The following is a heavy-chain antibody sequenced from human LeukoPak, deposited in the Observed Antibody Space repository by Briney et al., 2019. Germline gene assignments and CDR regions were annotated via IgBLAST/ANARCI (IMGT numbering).Heavy chain of an antibody. CDR1: GFTFSSYG. D-gene: IGHD6-19*01. V-gene: IGHV3-33*06. CDR3: AKDRYSSGWYGSDY. J-gene: IGHJ4*02. CDR2: IWYDGSNK. Sequence: PGRSLRLSCAASGFTFSSYGMHWVRQAPGKGLERVAVIWYDGSNKYYADSVKGRFTISRDNSKNTLYLQMNSLRAEDTAVYYCAKDRYSSGWYGSDYWGQGTLVTVSS.